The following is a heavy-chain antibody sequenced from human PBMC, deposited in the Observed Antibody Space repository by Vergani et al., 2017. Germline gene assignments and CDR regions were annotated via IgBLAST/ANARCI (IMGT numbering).Heavy chain of an antibody. V-gene: IGHV3-23*01. J-gene: IGHJ4*02. CDR2: ISGSGVSA. CDR1: EFTFSNYA. CDR3: AKQYFVSGNYLFYY. Sequence: EVQLLESGGGLVQPGGSLRLTCAASEFTFSNYAMNWVRQAPGKGLEWVSGISGSGVSAYYTDSVKVRFNISRDNSKNMLFLQMNNLRTEDTAIYYCAKQYFVSGNYLFYYWGQGTLVTVSS. D-gene: IGHD3-10*01.